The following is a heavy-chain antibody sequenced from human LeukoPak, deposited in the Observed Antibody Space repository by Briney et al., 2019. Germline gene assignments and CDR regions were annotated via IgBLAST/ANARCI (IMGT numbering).Heavy chain of an antibody. D-gene: IGHD1-26*01. CDR1: GGSISSSSYY. J-gene: IGHJ3*02. Sequence: PSETLSLTCTVSGGSISSSSYYWGWIRQPPGKGLEWIGSIYYSGSTYYNPSLKSRVTISVDTSKNQFSLKLSSVTAADTAVYYCARDRQVRPYTKWELPFDIWGQGTMVTVSS. V-gene: IGHV4-39*02. CDR3: ARDRQVRPYTKWELPFDI. CDR2: IYYSGST.